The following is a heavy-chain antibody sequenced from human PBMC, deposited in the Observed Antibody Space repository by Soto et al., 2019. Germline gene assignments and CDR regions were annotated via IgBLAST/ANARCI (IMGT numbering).Heavy chain of an antibody. J-gene: IGHJ2*01. Sequence: GGSLRLSCAASGFTFSSYAMSWVRQAPGKGLEWVSAISGSGGSTYYADSVKGRFTISRDNSKNTLYLQMNSLRAEDTAVYYCAKDSKIGDFDNGYFDLWGRGTLVNVSS. CDR1: GFTFSSYA. CDR2: ISGSGGST. CDR3: AKDSKIGDFDNGYFDL. D-gene: IGHD3-9*01. V-gene: IGHV3-23*01.